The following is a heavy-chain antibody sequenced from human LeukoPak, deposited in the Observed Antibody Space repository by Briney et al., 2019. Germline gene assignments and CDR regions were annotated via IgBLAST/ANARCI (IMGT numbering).Heavy chain of an antibody. CDR3: ARGKGHDTSSTDY. CDR1: GFTFSSNA. D-gene: IGHD3-10*01. J-gene: IGHJ4*02. CDR2: VSGSGGST. V-gene: IGHV3-23*01. Sequence: GGSLRLSCAASGFTFSSNAMSWVRQAPGKGLEWVSTVSGSGGSTYYADSVKGRFTTSRDNSKNTLYLQMNSLRAEDTAVYYCARGKGHDTSSTDYWGQGTLVTVSS.